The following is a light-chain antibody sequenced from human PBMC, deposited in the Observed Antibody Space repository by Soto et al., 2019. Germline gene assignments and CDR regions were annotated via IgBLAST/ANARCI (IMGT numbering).Light chain of an antibody. CDR3: QQFSSSLYT. V-gene: IGKV3-20*01. CDR2: SAS. CDR1: QSVSSSY. J-gene: IGKJ2*01. Sequence: DIVVTQSPGALSLSPGDRATLSCRASQSVSSSYLAWYQQKPGQPPRLLIYSASSRATGIPDRFSGSGSGTDFTLTISILEPEDVEVYYCQQFSSSLYTFCQGTKLEIK.